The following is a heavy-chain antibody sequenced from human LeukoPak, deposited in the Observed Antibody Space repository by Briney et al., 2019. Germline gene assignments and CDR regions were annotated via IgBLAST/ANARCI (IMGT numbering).Heavy chain of an antibody. CDR1: GFTFGSYA. J-gene: IGHJ4*02. D-gene: IGHD4-17*01. Sequence: PGGSLRLSCAASGFTFGSYAMSWVRQAPGKGLEWVSAISGSGGSTYYADSVKGRFTISRDNSKNTLYLQMNSLRAEDTAVYYCAKVGIRGTTVTTGNYFDYWGQGTLVTVSS. CDR2: ISGSGGST. V-gene: IGHV3-23*01. CDR3: AKVGIRGTTVTTGNYFDY.